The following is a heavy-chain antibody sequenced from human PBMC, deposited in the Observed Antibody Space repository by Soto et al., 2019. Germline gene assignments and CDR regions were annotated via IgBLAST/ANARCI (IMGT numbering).Heavy chain of an antibody. Sequence: ASVKVSCKTSGYSFTKYGLHWVRQAPGQRLEWMGWINPGNGDTKYSQKFQGRVTITRDTSTTTAYMELSSLRSEDSALFYCARTDCSSTSCYNYYYYGMDVWGQGTPVTVSS. V-gene: IGHV1-3*01. CDR3: ARTDCSSTSCYNYYYYGMDV. CDR2: INPGNGDT. D-gene: IGHD2-2*01. CDR1: GYSFTKYG. J-gene: IGHJ6*02.